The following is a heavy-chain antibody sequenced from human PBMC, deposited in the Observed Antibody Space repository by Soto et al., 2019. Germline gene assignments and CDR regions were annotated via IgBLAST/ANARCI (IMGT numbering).Heavy chain of an antibody. J-gene: IGHJ3*01. CDR3: AKRFFGSGSPPGAFDV. CDR2: ISSSGNGT. V-gene: IGHV3-23*01. CDR1: GFTFSNYA. D-gene: IGHD3-10*01. Sequence: PGGSLRLSCAASGFTFSNYAMSWVRQAPGKGPEWISFISSSGNGTYYADSVKGRFTVSRDNSKNTLYVQMNNLSAEDTAIYYCAKRFFGSGSPPGAFDVWGQGTMVTVSS.